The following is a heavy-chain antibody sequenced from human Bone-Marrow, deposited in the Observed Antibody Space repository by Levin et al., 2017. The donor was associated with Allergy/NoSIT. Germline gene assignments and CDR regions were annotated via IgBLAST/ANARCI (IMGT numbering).Heavy chain of an antibody. Sequence: GGSLRLSCAASGFTFSSYAMSWVRQAPGKGLEWVSAISGSGGSTYYADSVKGRFTISRDNSKNTLYLQMNSLRAEDTAVYYCAKAPGDYYGSGSYGCWGQGTLVTVSS. V-gene: IGHV3-23*01. CDR2: ISGSGGST. CDR1: GFTFSSYA. D-gene: IGHD3-10*01. J-gene: IGHJ4*02. CDR3: AKAPGDYYGSGSYGC.